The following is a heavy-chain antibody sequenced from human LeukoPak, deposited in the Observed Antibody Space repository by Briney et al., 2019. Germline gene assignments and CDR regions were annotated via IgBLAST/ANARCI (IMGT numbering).Heavy chain of an antibody. D-gene: IGHD6-19*01. J-gene: IGHJ4*02. Sequence: GGSLRLSCAASGFTFDDYAMHWVRQAPGKGLEWVSLISGDGGSTYYADSVKGRFTISRDNSKNSLYLQMNSLGTEDTALYYCAKGRIAVAGYFGYWGQGTLVTVSS. CDR2: ISGDGGST. V-gene: IGHV3-43*02. CDR1: GFTFDDYA. CDR3: AKGRIAVAGYFGY.